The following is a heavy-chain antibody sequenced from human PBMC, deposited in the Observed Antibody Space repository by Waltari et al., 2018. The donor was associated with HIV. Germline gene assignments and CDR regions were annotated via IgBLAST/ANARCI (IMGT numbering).Heavy chain of an antibody. CDR2: VDPEDDET. Sequence: LQLIQSGAAVKQTGASGKVSCKVLGYTLTEFSMNCVRQAPGKGLEWMGGVDPEDDETIYAQKFQGRVTMTEDTSTDSAYMELSSLTSEYTAVYYCATGGGTTSIQLYDLDVWGQGTTVTVSS. V-gene: IGHV1-24*01. CDR1: GYTLTEFS. CDR3: ATGGGTTSIQLYDLDV. J-gene: IGHJ6*02. D-gene: IGHD1-26*01.